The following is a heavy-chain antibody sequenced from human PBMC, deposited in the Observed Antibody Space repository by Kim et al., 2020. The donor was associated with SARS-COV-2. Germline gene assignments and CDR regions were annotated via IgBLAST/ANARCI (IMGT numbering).Heavy chain of an antibody. CDR2: ISSTGSDT. J-gene: IGHJ4*02. V-gene: IGHV3-23*01. Sequence: GGSLRLSCVASGFTFSNYAMTWVRQTPEKGLEWVSAISSTGSDTFYADSVKGRFTVSRDNSRNTLYLQMNSLTAEDTALYYCAKGGSWSDYWGQGTLFTV. CDR1: GFTFSNYA. D-gene: IGHD6-13*01. CDR3: AKGGSWSDY.